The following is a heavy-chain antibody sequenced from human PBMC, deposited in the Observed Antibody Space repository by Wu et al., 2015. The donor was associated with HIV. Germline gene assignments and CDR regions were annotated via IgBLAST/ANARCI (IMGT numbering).Heavy chain of an antibody. Sequence: QVQLIQSGAEVKKPGASVKVSCKASRYTFSDYYIHWVRQAPGQGLEWMGWINANSGGKTYAQKFQGRVFMTRDTSISTAYMEVSRLTSDDTAVYYCARGREYKEYDMGNWLDPWGQGTQVTVSS. CDR1: RYTFSDYY. D-gene: IGHD5-12*01. CDR2: INANSGGK. CDR3: ARGREYKEYDMGNWLDP. J-gene: IGHJ5*02. V-gene: IGHV1-2*02.